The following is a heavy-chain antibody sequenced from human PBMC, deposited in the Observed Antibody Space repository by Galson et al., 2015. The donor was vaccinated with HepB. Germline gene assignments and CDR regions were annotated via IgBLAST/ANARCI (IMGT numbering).Heavy chain of an antibody. V-gene: IGHV3-49*03. CDR3: TREFGEMATISYYYYMDV. Sequence: SLRLSCAASGFTFGDYAMSWFRQAPGKGLEWVGFIRSKAYGGTTEYAASVKGRFTISRDDSKSIAYLQMNSLKTEDTAVYYCTREFGEMATISYYYYMDVWGKGTTVTVSS. CDR2: IRSKAYGGTT. D-gene: IGHD5-24*01. J-gene: IGHJ6*03. CDR1: GFTFGDYA.